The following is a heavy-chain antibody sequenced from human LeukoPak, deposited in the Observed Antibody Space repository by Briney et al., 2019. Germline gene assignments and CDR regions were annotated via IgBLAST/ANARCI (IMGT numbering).Heavy chain of an antibody. CDR2: INTSGST. CDR1: GGSISSGSYY. Sequence: SQTLSLTCTVSGGSISSGSYYWSWIRQPAGKGLEWIGRINTSGSTYNNPSLKSRVTISVDTSKNQFSLKLSSVTAADTAVYYCARDAPYYDYAWGSYRYTVDAFDIWGQGTMVTVSS. CDR3: ARDAPYYDYAWGSYRYTVDAFDI. V-gene: IGHV4-61*02. J-gene: IGHJ3*02. D-gene: IGHD3-16*02.